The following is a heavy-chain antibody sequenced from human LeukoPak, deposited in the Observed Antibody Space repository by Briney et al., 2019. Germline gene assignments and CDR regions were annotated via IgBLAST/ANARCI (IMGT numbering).Heavy chain of an antibody. Sequence: GSLRLSCAASGFTFSSYAMSWVRQAPGKGLEWVSAISGSGGSAYYADSVKGRFTISRDNSKNTLYLQMNSLRAEDTAVYYCAKDRNYDFWSGYPYYYGMDVWGQGTTVTVSS. V-gene: IGHV3-23*01. D-gene: IGHD3-3*01. CDR3: AKDRNYDFWSGYPYYYGMDV. J-gene: IGHJ6*02. CDR2: ISGSGGSA. CDR1: GFTFSSYA.